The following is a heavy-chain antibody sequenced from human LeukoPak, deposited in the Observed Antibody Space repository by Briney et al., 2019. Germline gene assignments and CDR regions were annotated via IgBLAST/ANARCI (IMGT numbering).Heavy chain of an antibody. CDR1: GYTFTSYG. J-gene: IGHJ4*02. D-gene: IGHD3-3*01. CDR3: ARGGPSFDYDFWSGYYADY. V-gene: IGHV1-18*01. CDR2: ISAYNGNT. Sequence: ASVKVSCKASGYTFTSYGISWVRQAHGQGLECMGWISAYNGNTNYAQKLQGRVTMTTDTSTSTAYMELRSLRSDDTAVYYCARGGPSFDYDFWSGYYADYWGQGTLVTVSS.